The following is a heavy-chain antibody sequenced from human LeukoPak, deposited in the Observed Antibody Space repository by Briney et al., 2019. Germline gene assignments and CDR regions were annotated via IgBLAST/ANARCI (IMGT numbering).Heavy chain of an antibody. CDR3: AKLECTSGSGHYNWFDP. J-gene: IGHJ5*02. CDR2: ISGSGGST. CDR1: GFTFSSYA. D-gene: IGHD3-10*01. V-gene: IGHV3-23*01. Sequence: SGGSLRLSCAASGFTFSSYAMSWVRQAPGKGLEWVSAISGSGGSTYYADSVKGRFTISRDNSKNTLYLQMNSLRAEDTAVYYCAKLECTSGSGHYNWFDPWGQGTLVTVSS.